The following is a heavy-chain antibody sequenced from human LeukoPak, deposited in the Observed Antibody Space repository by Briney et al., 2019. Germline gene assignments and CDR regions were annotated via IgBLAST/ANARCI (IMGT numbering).Heavy chain of an antibody. Sequence: GGSLRLSCAVSGFRFSSQWMTWVRQAPGTGLEWVATINSDGSAKYHVDSVKGRFTISRDNAKNLVYLQMSILRAEDTAVYYCADLGTSDCGQGTLATVSS. V-gene: IGHV3-7*01. CDR1: GFRFSSQW. CDR2: INSDGSAK. D-gene: IGHD1-7*01. CDR3: ADLGTSD. J-gene: IGHJ4*02.